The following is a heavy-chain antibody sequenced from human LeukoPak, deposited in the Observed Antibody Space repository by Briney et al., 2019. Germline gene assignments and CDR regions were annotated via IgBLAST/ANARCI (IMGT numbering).Heavy chain of an antibody. D-gene: IGHD6-13*01. J-gene: IGHJ4*02. V-gene: IGHV3-30*18. CDR3: AKGADPYSSSWSDY. CDR2: ISYDGSNK. CDR1: GFTFSSYG. Sequence: PGGSLRLSCAASGFTFSSYGMHWVRQAPGKGLEWVAVISYDGSNKYYADSVKGRFTISRDNSKNTLYLQMNSLRPEDTAVYYCAKGADPYSSSWSDYWGQGTLVTVSS.